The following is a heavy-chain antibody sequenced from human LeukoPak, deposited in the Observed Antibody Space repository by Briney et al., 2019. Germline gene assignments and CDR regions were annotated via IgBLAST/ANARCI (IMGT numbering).Heavy chain of an antibody. D-gene: IGHD6-19*01. CDR2: ISYDGSDK. V-gene: IGHV3-30*04. J-gene: IGHJ4*02. CDR1: GFTFSSYA. Sequence: GGSLRLSCEASGFTFSSYAMYWVRQAPGKGLEWVAVISYDGSDKFYADSVKGRFTISRDNSKNTLYLQMNSLRAEDTAVYYCAKDYADSSGPDDYWGQGTLVTVSS. CDR3: AKDYADSSGPDDY.